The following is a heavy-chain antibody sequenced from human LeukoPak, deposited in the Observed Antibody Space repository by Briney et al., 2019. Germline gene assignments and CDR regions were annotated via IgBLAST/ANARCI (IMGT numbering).Heavy chain of an antibody. CDR2: INHSGST. J-gene: IGHJ6*02. D-gene: IGHD4-17*01. CDR1: GGSFSGYY. Sequence: PSETLSLTCAVYGGSFSGYYWSWIRQPPGKGLEWIGEINHSGSTNYNPSLKSRVTISVDTSKNQFSLKLSSVTAADTAVYYCARDPGAYGDYVFRYFYYYGMDVWGQGTTVTVSS. CDR3: ARDPGAYGDYVFRYFYYYGMDV. V-gene: IGHV4-34*01.